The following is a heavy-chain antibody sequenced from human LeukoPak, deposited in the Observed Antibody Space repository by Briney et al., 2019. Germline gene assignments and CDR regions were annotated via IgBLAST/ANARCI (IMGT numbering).Heavy chain of an antibody. CDR3: VRDLILVWTPGDDFDF. Sequence: GGSLRLSCAASGFALSAYWMHWVRQAPGKGLEWVSRINEDATTITYADSVKGRFIISRDNSKKSLYLQMNNLRAEDTAVYYCVRDLILVWTPGDDFDFWGQGTLVIVSS. J-gene: IGHJ4*02. V-gene: IGHV3-74*01. CDR1: GFALSAYW. D-gene: IGHD3-16*01. CDR2: INEDATTI.